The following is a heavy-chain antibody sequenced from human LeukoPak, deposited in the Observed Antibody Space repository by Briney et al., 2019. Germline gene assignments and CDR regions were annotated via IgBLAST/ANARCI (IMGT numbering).Heavy chain of an antibody. J-gene: IGHJ4*02. CDR1: GGSFSGYY. V-gene: IGHV4-34*01. Sequence: SETLSLTCAVYGGSFSGYYWSWIRQPPGKGLGWIGEINHSGSTNYNPSLKSRVTISVDTSKNQFSLKLSSVTAADTAVYYCARGVYYFDYLGQGTLVTVSS. CDR3: ARGVYYFDY. CDR2: INHSGST.